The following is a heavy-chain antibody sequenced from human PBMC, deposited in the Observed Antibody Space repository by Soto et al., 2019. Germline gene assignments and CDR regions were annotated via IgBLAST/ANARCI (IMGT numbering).Heavy chain of an antibody. J-gene: IGHJ4*02. CDR1: GYSISSSNW. Sequence: SETLSLTCAVSGYSISSSNWWGWIRQPPGKGLEWIGNIYYSGSTNYNPSLKSRVTISVDTSKNQFSLKLSSVTAAYTAVYYCARLRYGSGSYYIDYWGQGTLVTVS. CDR3: ARLRYGSGSYYIDY. CDR2: IYYSGST. V-gene: IGHV4-28*01. D-gene: IGHD3-10*01.